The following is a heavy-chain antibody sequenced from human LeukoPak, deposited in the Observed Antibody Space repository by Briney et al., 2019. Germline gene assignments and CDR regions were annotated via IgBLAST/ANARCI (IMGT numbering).Heavy chain of an antibody. J-gene: IGHJ4*02. CDR2: IYYGGST. D-gene: IGHD6-19*01. V-gene: IGHV4-59*01. Sequence: SETLSLTCTISGGSISSYYWSWIRQPPGKGLEWIGYIYYGGSTNYTPSLRSRVTISLDTSKNQFSLKLSSVTAADTAVYYCARGRISSGWFAHFDYWGQGILVTVSS. CDR1: GGSISSYY. CDR3: ARGRISSGWFAHFDY.